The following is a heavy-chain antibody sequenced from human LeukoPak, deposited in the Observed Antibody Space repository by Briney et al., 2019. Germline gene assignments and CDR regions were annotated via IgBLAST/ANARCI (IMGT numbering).Heavy chain of an antibody. V-gene: IGHV4-61*02. CDR1: GGSISSGSYY. J-gene: IGHJ4*02. D-gene: IGHD2-15*01. CDR2: IYTSGST. Sequence: SETLSLTCTVSGGSISSGSYYWSWIRQPAGKGLEWTGRIYTSGSTNYNPSLKSRVTISVDTSKNQFSLKLSSVTAADTAVYYCARGSYCSGGSCYYFDYWGQGTLVTVSS. CDR3: ARGSYCSGGSCYYFDY.